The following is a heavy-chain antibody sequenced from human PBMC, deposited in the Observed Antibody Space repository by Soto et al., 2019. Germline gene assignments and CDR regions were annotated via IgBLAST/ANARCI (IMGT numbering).Heavy chain of an antibody. CDR3: ARVGGFGATTIDY. J-gene: IGHJ4*02. CDR1: GSANRPGDYY. V-gene: IGHV4-30-4*01. Sequence: PSETLCLTCTVSGSANRPGDYYWSWIRQPPGKGLEWIGYIYYSGSTYYNPSLKSRVTISVDTSKNQFSLKLSSVTAADTAVYYCARVGGFGATTIDYWGQGTLVTVSS. CDR2: IYYSGST. D-gene: IGHD3-10*01.